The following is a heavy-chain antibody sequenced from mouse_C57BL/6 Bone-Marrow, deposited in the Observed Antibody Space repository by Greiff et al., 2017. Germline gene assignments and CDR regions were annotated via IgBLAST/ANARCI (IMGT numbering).Heavy chain of an antibody. V-gene: IGHV7-1*01. Sequence: EVKLQESGGGLVQSGRSLRLSCATSGFTFSDFYMEWVRQAPGKGLEWIAASRNKANDYTTEYSASVKGRFIVSRDTSQSILYLQMNALRAEDTAIYYCARDACYDYCAMDYWGQGTSVTVSS. CDR1: GFTFSDFY. CDR3: ARDACYDYCAMDY. CDR2: SRNKANDYTT. J-gene: IGHJ4*01.